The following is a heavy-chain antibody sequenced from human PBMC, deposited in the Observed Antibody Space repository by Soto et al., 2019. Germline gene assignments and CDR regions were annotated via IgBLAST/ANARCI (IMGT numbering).Heavy chain of an antibody. CDR3: AKSLVTPSDAVDL. Sequence: GGSLRLSCAASGFTFGNYAMNWVRQAPGKGLEWISSISDPGTSTYYANSVKGRFSMSRDNSKNTLFLQMNRLRADDTAVYFCAKSLVTPSDAVDLWGRGTLVTVSS. CDR2: ISDPGTST. J-gene: IGHJ3*01. CDR1: GFTFGNYA. V-gene: IGHV3-23*01. D-gene: IGHD2-21*02.